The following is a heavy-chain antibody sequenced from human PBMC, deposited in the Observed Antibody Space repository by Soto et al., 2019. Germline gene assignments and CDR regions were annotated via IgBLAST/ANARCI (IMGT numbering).Heavy chain of an antibody. CDR2: IYYSGST. CDR1: GGSISSSSYY. V-gene: IGHV4-39*01. D-gene: IGHD6-19*01. J-gene: IGHJ3*02. Sequence: PSETLSLTCTVSGGSISSSSYYWGWIRQPPGKGLEWIGSIYYSGSTYYNPSLKSRVTISVDTSKNQFSLKLSSVTAADTAVYYCASIKGSSSGWYYGAFDIWGQGTMVT. CDR3: ASIKGSSSGWYYGAFDI.